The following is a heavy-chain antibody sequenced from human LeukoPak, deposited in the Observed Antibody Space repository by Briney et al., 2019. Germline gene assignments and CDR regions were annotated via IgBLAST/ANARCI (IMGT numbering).Heavy chain of an antibody. CDR1: GGSISNRNYH. CDR2: ICSSGSA. J-gene: IGHJ6*04. CDR3: AGLYV. Sequence: SETLSLTCTVSGGSISNRNYHWGWIRQPPGKGLEWIGSICSSGSAYYNPSLRSRVTMSVDTSKNQLSLKLTSVTAADTAIYYCAGLYVWGRGTTVTISS. V-gene: IGHV4-39*07.